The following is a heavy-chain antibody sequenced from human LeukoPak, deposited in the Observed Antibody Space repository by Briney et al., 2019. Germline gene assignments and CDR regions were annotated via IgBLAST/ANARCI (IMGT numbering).Heavy chain of an antibody. V-gene: IGHV4-4*08. CDR3: ARDGLGGYCSSTSCFDAFDI. CDR2: IYTSGST. J-gene: IGHJ3*02. D-gene: IGHD2-2*01. CDR1: GGSISPYY. Sequence: SETLSLTCTVSGGSISPYYWSWIRQPPGKGLEWIGRIYTSGSTNYNPSLKSRVTISVDTSKNQFSLKLSSVTAADTAVYYCARDGLGGYCSSTSCFDAFDIWGQGTMVTVSS.